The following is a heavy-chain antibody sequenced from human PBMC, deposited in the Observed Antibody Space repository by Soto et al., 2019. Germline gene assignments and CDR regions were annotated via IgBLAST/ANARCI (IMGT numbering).Heavy chain of an antibody. D-gene: IGHD3-3*01. J-gene: IGHJ6*02. Sequence: SETLSLTCTVSGGSISSSSYYWGWIRQPPGKGLEWIGSIYYSGSTYYNPSLKSRVTISVDTSKNQFSLKLSSVTAADTAVYYCASPSVSGSGYYTKYYYGMDVWGQGTTVTVSS. CDR3: ASPSVSGSGYYTKYYYGMDV. CDR1: GGSISSSSYY. V-gene: IGHV4-39*01. CDR2: IYYSGST.